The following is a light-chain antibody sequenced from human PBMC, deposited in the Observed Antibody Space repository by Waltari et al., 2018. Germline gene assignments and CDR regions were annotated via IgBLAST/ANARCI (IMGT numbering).Light chain of an antibody. J-gene: IGKJ2*01. CDR3: QQYNSYPYT. CDR1: QSISSW. V-gene: IGKV1-5*03. CDR2: KAS. Sequence: DIQMTRSPSTLSASVGDRVTITCRASQSISSWLAWYQQKPGKAPKLLIYKASSLESGVPSRFSGSGSGTEFTLTISSLQPDDFATYCCQQYNSYPYTFGQGTKLEIK.